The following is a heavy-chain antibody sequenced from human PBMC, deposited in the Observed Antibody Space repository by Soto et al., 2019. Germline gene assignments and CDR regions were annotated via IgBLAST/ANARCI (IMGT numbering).Heavy chain of an antibody. CDR1: GYTFSSYG. J-gene: IGHJ4*02. Sequence: QVQLVQSGAEVKRPGASVKVSCKASGYTFSSYGISWVRLAPGQGLEWMGWISTYNDNTNYAQKLQGRVTMTRDTSTSTAYMEVRSLRSDDTAVYYCARDNELFDYWGQGTLVTVSS. D-gene: IGHD1-1*01. CDR3: ARDNELFDY. V-gene: IGHV1-18*01. CDR2: ISTYNDNT.